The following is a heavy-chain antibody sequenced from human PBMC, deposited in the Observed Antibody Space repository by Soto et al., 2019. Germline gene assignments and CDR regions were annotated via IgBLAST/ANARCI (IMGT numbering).Heavy chain of an antibody. J-gene: IGHJ6*02. D-gene: IGHD3-3*01. CDR1: GFTCSNAW. CDR3: TTDHPYYDFWSGYYKGGHHSSYGTDV. Sequence: GGSVRLACAASGFTCSNAWMNWVRQAPGKGLEWVGRIKSKTDGGTTDYAAPVKGRFTISRDDSKNTLYLQMNSLKTEDTAVYYCTTDHPYYDFWSGYYKGGHHSSYGTDVSCQGPTVTVS. CDR2: IKSKTDGGTT. V-gene: IGHV3-15*07.